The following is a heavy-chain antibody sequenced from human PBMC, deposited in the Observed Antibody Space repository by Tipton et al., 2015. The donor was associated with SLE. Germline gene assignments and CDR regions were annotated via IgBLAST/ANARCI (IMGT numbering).Heavy chain of an antibody. V-gene: IGHV4-59*01. CDR3: ARGELYSGASLYYFEY. D-gene: IGHD1-7*01. CDR1: GGSISSYY. J-gene: IGHJ4*02. Sequence: LRLSCTVSGGSISSYYWSWIRQPPGKGLEWIGYIYYSGSTNYNPSLKSRLTMSVDTSKNQFSLKLTSVTAVDTAVYYCARGELYSGASLYYFEYWGQGTLVTVSS. CDR2: IYYSGST.